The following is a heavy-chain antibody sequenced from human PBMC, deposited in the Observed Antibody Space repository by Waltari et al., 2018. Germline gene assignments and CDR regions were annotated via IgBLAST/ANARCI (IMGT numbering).Heavy chain of an antibody. J-gene: IGHJ4*02. D-gene: IGHD3-22*01. CDR3: ARGLEYYYDSSGYYYAPYNFDY. V-gene: IGHV4-34*01. CDR2: INHSGST. Sequence: HGGGAGLLKPSETLSLTCAVYGGSFSGYYWSWIRQPPGKGLEWIGEINHSGSTNYNPSLKSRVTISVDTSKNQFSLKLSSVTAADTAVYYCARGLEYYYDSSGYYYAPYNFDYWGQGTLVTVSS. CDR1: GGSFSGYY.